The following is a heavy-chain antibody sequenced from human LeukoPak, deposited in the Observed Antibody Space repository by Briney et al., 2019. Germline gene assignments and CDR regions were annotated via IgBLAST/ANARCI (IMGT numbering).Heavy chain of an antibody. CDR3: AKVYYDSSGYFDY. Sequence: GASLRLSCAASGFTFSSYAMSWVRQAPGKGLEWVSAISGSGGSTYYADSVKGRFTISRDNSKNTLYLQMNSLRAEDTAVYYCAKVYYDSSGYFDYWGQGTLVTVFS. CDR1: GFTFSSYA. J-gene: IGHJ4*02. CDR2: ISGSGGST. V-gene: IGHV3-23*01. D-gene: IGHD3-22*01.